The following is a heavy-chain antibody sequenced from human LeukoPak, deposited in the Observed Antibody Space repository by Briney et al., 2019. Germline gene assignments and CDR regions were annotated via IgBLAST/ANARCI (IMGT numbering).Heavy chain of an antibody. D-gene: IGHD6-13*01. CDR3: AKDQGAAAGYYYYYGMDV. CDR1: GFTFDDYA. V-gene: IGHV3-9*01. Sequence: GGSLRLSCAASGFTFDDYAMHWVRQAPGKGLEWVSGISWNSGSIGYADSVKGRFTISRDNAKNSLYLQMNSLRAEGTALYYCAKDQGAAAGYYYYYGMDVWGQGTTVTVSS. J-gene: IGHJ6*02. CDR2: ISWNSGSI.